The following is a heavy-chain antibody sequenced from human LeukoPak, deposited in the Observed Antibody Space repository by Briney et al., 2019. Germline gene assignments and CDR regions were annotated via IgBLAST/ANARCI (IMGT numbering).Heavy chain of an antibody. Sequence: PGGSLILSCAASGFTFSSYWMHWVRQAPGKGLVWVSRINSDGSSTSYADSVKGRFTISRDNAKNTLYLQMNSLRAEDTAVYYCARVGRGYSLGMDVWGQGTTVTVSS. V-gene: IGHV3-74*01. CDR1: GFTFSSYW. D-gene: IGHD5-18*01. CDR3: ARVGRGYSLGMDV. J-gene: IGHJ6*02. CDR2: INSDGSST.